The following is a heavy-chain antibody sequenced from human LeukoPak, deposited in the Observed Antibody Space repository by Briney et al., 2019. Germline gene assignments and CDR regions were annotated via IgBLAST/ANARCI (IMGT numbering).Heavy chain of an antibody. CDR1: GATGSFSTYY. J-gene: IGHJ6*02. CDR2: ISSSGSA. V-gene: IGHV4-4*07. CDR3: ASGRSGNYYYYYGMDV. D-gene: IGHD6-19*01. Sequence: SETLSLTCTVSGATGSFSTYYWSWIRQPAGKGLEWVGRISSSGSANYNPSLKSRISMSVDTSKYQISLNFHPVTAADTAVYYCASGRSGNYYYYYGMDVWGRGTTVTVSS.